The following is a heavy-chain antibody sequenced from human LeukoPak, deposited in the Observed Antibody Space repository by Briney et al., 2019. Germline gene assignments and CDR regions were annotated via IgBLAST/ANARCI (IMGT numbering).Heavy chain of an antibody. CDR2: INHSGST. D-gene: IGHD3-9*01. CDR3: ARSRPVHYDILTGSGESAWFDP. CDR1: GFTFSNAW. V-gene: IGHV4-34*01. Sequence: GSLRLSCAASGFTFSNAWMSWIRQPPGKGLEWIGEINHSGSTNYNPSLKSRVTISVDTSKNQFSLKLSSVTAADTAVYYCARSRPVHYDILTGSGESAWFDPWGQGTLVTVSS. J-gene: IGHJ5*02.